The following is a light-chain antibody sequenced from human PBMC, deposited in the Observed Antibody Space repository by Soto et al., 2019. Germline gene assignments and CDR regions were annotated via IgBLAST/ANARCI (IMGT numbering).Light chain of an antibody. CDR1: SSDVGGYPY. CDR2: DVS. Sequence: QSALTQPASVSGSPGQSITIPCTGTSSDVGGYPYVSWYQHHPGKAPKLVIYDVSIRPSGVSNRFSGSKSGNTASLTISGLQAEDEADYYCSSYTVSSTLVFGGGTKRPS. CDR3: SSYTVSSTLV. V-gene: IGLV2-14*03. J-gene: IGLJ2*01.